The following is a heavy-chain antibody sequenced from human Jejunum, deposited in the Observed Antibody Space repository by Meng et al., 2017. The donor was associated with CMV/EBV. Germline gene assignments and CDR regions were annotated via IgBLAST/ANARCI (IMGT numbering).Heavy chain of an antibody. D-gene: IGHD6-19*01. CDR3: ARDPSNTSGRYAYCDY. CDR2: ISCYNGDT. CDR1: GYTFTHHG. V-gene: IGHV1-18*01. Sequence: QLQLVQSGAEVKKVGASVRVSCRASGYTFTHHGISWIRQAPGQGLEWMGWISCYNGDTNYAQKLQGRVTMTTDTSTNTAYMDLRGLRSDDTAVYYCARDPSNTSGRYAYCDYRGQGTLVTVSA. J-gene: IGHJ4*02.